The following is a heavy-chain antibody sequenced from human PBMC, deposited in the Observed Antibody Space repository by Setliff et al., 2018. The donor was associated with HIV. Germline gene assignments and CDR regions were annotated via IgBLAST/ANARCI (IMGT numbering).Heavy chain of an antibody. Sequence: GGSLRLSCAASGFLFHTYWMSWVRQAPGKGLEWVANIKEDGSEKYYVDSVKGRFTISRDNAENSLYLQMNSLTAEDTAVYYCAKDIPGPAINSGRIKNWFDPWGEGTLVTVSS. D-gene: IGHD6-19*01. CDR3: AKDIPGPAINSGRIKNWFDP. CDR2: IKEDGSEK. CDR1: GFLFHTYW. V-gene: IGHV3-7*05. J-gene: IGHJ5*02.